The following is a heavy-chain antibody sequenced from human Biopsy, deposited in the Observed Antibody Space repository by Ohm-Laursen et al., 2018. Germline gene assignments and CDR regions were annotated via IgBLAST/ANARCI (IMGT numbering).Heavy chain of an antibody. V-gene: IGHV1-69*01. Sequence: SSVNASCKASGGTFINYAISWVRQAPGQGLEWMGGIIPMFGTANYAQMFQGRVTLSADESTSTSYMELSSLTTEDTAIYYCARGPHSGSHSCFDYWGRGTLVTVSS. D-gene: IGHD1-26*01. CDR1: GGTFINYA. CDR2: IIPMFGTA. CDR3: ARGPHSGSHSCFDY. J-gene: IGHJ4*02.